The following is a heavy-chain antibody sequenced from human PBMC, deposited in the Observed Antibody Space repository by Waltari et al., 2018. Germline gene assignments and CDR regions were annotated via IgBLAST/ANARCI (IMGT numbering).Heavy chain of an antibody. D-gene: IGHD1-7*01. CDR1: GYSISRGYS. J-gene: IGHJ3*02. CDR3: ARITGTTLDAFDI. CDR2: IYHSGST. Sequence: QVQLHEPGPGLVKPSETLSPTCTVSGYSISRGYSCAWIRQPPGKGLEWIGSIYHSGSTYYNPSLKSRVTISVDTSKNQFSLKLSSVTAADTAVYYCARITGTTLDAFDIWGQGTMVTVSS. V-gene: IGHV4-38-2*02.